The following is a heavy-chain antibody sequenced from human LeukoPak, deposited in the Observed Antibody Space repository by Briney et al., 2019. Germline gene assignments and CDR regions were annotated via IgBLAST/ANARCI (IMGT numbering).Heavy chain of an antibody. CDR2: ISGSGGST. V-gene: IGHV3-23*01. CDR1: GFTFSSYA. J-gene: IGHJ6*03. Sequence: GGSLRLSCAASGFTFSSYAMSWVRQAPGKGLEWVSAISGSGGSTYYADSVKGRFTISRDNSKNTLYLQMNSLRAGDTAVYYCARDYRDSSSWYKLGHYYYYYMDVWGKGTTVTISS. CDR3: ARDYRDSSSWYKLGHYYYYYMDV. D-gene: IGHD6-13*01.